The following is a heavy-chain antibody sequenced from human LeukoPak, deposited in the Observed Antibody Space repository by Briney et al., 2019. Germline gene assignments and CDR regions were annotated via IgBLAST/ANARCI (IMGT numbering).Heavy chain of an antibody. V-gene: IGHV3-7*03. J-gene: IGHJ6*02. Sequence: GGSLRLSCAATGFTFSSHWMTWVRQVPGRGPEWVANVNRDGSETYYLDSVKGRFTISKDNAKNSLYLQMNSLRAEDTALYHCARNNGMDVWGQGTTVIVSS. CDR2: VNRDGSET. CDR3: ARNNGMDV. CDR1: GFTFSSHW.